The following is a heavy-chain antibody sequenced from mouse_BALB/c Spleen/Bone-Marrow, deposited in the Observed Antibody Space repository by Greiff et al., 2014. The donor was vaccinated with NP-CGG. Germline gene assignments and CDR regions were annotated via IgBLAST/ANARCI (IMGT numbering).Heavy chain of an antibody. Sequence: VKLVESGAELVRPGSSGKISCESSGYVFSTYWINWVKQRPGQGLEWIGQIYPGDGDTDYNGKLKDKATLTADKSSNTAYMQLSSLTSEDSAVYFCARGGISVDYWGQGATLTVSS. CDR1: GYVFSTYW. CDR2: IYPGDGDT. V-gene: IGHV1-80*01. J-gene: IGHJ2*01. CDR3: ARGGISVDY.